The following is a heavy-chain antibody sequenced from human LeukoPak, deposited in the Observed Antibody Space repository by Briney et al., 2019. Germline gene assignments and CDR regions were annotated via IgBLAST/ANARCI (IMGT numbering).Heavy chain of an antibody. D-gene: IGHD1-7*01. CDR3: ASEYNWNYDAFDI. CDR1: GFTVSSNY. V-gene: IGHV3-66*02. J-gene: IGHJ3*02. CDR2: IYSGGST. Sequence: PGGSLRLSCAASGFTVSSNYMSWVRQAPGKGLEWVSVIYSGGSTYYAASVKGRFTISRENSKNPLYLQMNSRRAEDTAVYYCASEYNWNYDAFDIWGQGTMVTVSS.